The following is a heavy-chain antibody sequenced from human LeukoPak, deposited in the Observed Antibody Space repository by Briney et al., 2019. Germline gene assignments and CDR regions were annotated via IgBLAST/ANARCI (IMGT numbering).Heavy chain of an antibody. J-gene: IGHJ3*02. CDR2: ITPSGGST. CDR3: ARVRQYYGSGTYLDAFDI. V-gene: IGHV1-46*01. D-gene: IGHD3-10*01. CDR1: GYTFTSYY. Sequence: ASVKVSCKASGYTFTSYYIHWVRQAPGQGLEWMGIITPSGGSTSYAQKFQGRVTMTRDTSTSTVYMELSSLRSEDTAVYYCARVRQYYGSGTYLDAFDIWGQGTMVTVS.